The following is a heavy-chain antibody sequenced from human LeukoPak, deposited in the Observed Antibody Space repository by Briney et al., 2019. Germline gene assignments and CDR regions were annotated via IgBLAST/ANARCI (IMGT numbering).Heavy chain of an antibody. Sequence: YWXXIRQPAGXGLXWIGRIYTSGSTNYNPSLKSRVTMSVDTSKNQFSLKLSSVTAADTAVYYCARDRIAVAGSFDYWGQGTLVTVSS. J-gene: IGHJ4*02. CDR2: IYTSGST. V-gene: IGHV4-4*07. CDR3: ARDRIAVAGSFDY. D-gene: IGHD6-19*01. CDR1: Y.